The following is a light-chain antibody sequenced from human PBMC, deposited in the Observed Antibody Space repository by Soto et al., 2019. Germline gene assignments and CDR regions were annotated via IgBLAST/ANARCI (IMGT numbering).Light chain of an antibody. Sequence: DIQMTQSPSSLSASVGDRVTITCRASQSISSYLNWYQQKPGKAPKLLIYAASSLQSGVPSRFSGSGAVTDFTLTISSRQPEDFATYYWQQSYSTSSTFGHGTRLEIK. J-gene: IGKJ5*01. V-gene: IGKV1-39*01. CDR3: QQSYSTSST. CDR1: QSISSY. CDR2: AAS.